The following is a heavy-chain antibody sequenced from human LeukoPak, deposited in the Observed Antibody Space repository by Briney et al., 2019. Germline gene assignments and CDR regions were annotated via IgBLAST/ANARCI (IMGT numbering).Heavy chain of an antibody. J-gene: IGHJ5*02. D-gene: IGHD3-3*01. CDR1: GGSISSGGYY. CDR3: ARDSAYYDSWSGLSPRFDP. Sequence: PSETLSLTCTVSGGSISSGGYYWSWIRQHPGKGLEWIGYIYYSGSTYYNPSLKSRVTISVDTSKNQFSLKLSSVTAAATAVYYCARDSAYYDSWSGLSPRFDPWGQGTLVTVSS. V-gene: IGHV4-31*03. CDR2: IYYSGST.